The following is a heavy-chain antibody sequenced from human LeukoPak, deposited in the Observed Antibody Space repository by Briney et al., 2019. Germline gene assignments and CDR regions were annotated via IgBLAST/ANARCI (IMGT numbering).Heavy chain of an antibody. CDR1: GYTFTSYG. D-gene: IGHD2-2*01. J-gene: IGHJ4*02. V-gene: IGHV1-18*01. Sequence: ASVKVSCKASGYTFTSYGISWVRQAPGQGLEWMGWISAYNGNTNYAQKLQGRVTMTTDTSTSTAYMELSSPRSEDTAVYYCAMRPAAIGGGFDYWGQGTLVTVSS. CDR3: AMRPAAIGGGFDY. CDR2: ISAYNGNT.